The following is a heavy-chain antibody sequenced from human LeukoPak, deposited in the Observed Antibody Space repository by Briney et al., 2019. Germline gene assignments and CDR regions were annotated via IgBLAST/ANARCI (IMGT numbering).Heavy chain of an antibody. J-gene: IGHJ6*03. V-gene: IGHV3-23*01. CDR1: GFIFSNYA. Sequence: GGSLRLSCAASGFIFSNYAMSWVRQAPGKGLEWVSGISGNGGSTSYADSVKGRFTISRDNSKNTLYVQMNSLRAGDTAVYYCAKLVTGRPSGYMDVWGKGTTVTVSS. CDR3: AKLVTGRPSGYMDV. D-gene: IGHD6-6*01. CDR2: ISGNGGST.